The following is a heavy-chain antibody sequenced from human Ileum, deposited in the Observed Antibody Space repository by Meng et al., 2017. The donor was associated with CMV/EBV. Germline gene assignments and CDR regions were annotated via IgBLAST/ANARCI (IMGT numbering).Heavy chain of an antibody. CDR2: SGDSGASA. CDR3: AKADCGSGGCKLIDY. V-gene: IGHV3-23*01. J-gene: IGHJ4*02. D-gene: IGHD2-15*01. CDR1: GFTLNSFA. Sequence: GGSLRLSCAVSGFTLNSFAMSWVRQAPGRRLEWVAASGDSGASASYANSVKGRFTVSRDNSKNTLYLQMNSLRAEDTAVYHCAKADCGSGGCKLIDYWGQGTLVTGSS.